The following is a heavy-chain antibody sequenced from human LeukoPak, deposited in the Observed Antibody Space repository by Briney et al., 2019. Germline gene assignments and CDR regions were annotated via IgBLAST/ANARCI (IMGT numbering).Heavy chain of an antibody. CDR2: ISGNAGST. Sequence: PGGSLRLSCAASGFTLSSYAMSWVRQAPGKGLEWVSLISGNAGSTYYADSVKGRFTISRDNSKNTLYLQMNSLRAEDAAVYYCAKDDLGRYFDWLRDAFDIWGQGTMVTVSS. CDR3: AKDDLGRYFDWLRDAFDI. CDR1: GFTLSSYA. D-gene: IGHD3-9*01. J-gene: IGHJ3*02. V-gene: IGHV3-23*01.